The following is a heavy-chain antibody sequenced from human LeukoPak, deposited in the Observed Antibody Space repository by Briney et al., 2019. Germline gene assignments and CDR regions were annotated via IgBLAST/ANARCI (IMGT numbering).Heavy chain of an antibody. V-gene: IGHV1-2*02. CDR2: INPNSGGT. Sequence: ASVKVSCKASGYTFTGYHMHWVRQAPGQGLEWMAWINPNSGGTNYAQKFQGRVTMTRDTSISTAYMELSRLRSDDTAVYYVARETAGRIAVAVSWFDPWGQGTLVTVSS. D-gene: IGHD6-19*01. J-gene: IGHJ5*02. CDR1: GYTFTGYH. CDR3: ARETAGRIAVAVSWFDP.